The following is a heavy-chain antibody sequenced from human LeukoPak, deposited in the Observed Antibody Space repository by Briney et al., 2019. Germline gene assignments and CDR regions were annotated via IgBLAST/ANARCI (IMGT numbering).Heavy chain of an antibody. CDR1: GYTFTAYY. CDR3: ARARAPIAVAGLYYFDY. Sequence: ASVKVSCKASGYTFTAYYIHWLRQAPGQGPEWMGWIKPDSGSSHYAQKFQGRVTMTRDTSSSSAYMDLTRLKSGDTAVYYCARARAPIAVAGLYYFDYWGQGALVTVSS. CDR2: IKPDSGSS. J-gene: IGHJ4*02. D-gene: IGHD6-19*01. V-gene: IGHV1-2*02.